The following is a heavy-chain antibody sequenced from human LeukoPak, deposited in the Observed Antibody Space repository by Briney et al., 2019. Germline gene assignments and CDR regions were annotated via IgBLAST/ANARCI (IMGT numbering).Heavy chain of an antibody. CDR1: GYTFTGYY. J-gene: IGHJ6*04. D-gene: IGHD3-10*01. CDR2: INPNSGGT. Sequence: ASVKVSCKASGYTFTGYYMHWVRQAPGQGLEWMGWINPNSGGTNYAQKFQGRVTMTRDTSISTAYMELSRLRSDDTAAYYCARESGRENYYGSGSYYNVMDVWGKGTTVTISS. CDR3: ARESGRENYYGSGSYYNVMDV. V-gene: IGHV1-2*02.